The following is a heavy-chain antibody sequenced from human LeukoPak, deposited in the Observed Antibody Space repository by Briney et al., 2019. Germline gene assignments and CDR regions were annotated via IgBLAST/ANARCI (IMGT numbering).Heavy chain of an antibody. CDR3: VEAYSNSWHNFQH. J-gene: IGHJ1*01. CDR2: ISYDGSQK. D-gene: IGHD6-13*01. CDR1: GFTFSDYT. Sequence: GGSLRLSCAASGFTFSDYTMHWVRQAPGKVLEWVAVISYDGSQKYYADSAKGRFTISRDNSKNTLFLQMNSLRAEDTAIHYCVEAYSNSWHNFQHWGQGTLVTVSS. V-gene: IGHV3-30-3*01.